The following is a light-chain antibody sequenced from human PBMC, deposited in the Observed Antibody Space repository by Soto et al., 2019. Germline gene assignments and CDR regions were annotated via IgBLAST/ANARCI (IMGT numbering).Light chain of an antibody. V-gene: IGKV1-13*02. CDR2: DAS. CDR1: QGLSNG. J-gene: IGKJ5*01. CDR3: QHFDTYSIV. Sequence: AIQLTQSPSSLSASVGDRVTITCRSGQGLSNGLAWFQQKPGKPPKLLIYDASSLETGVPSRFSGSASGTDFTLTISSLQPEDFATYCCQHFDTYSIVFGQGTRLEIK.